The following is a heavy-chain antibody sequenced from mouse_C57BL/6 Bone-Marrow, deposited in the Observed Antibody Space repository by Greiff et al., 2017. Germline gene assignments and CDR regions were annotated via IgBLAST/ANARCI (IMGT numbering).Heavy chain of an antibody. CDR1: GYTFTSYW. CDR3: ANCYSNYVGYFDY. Sequence: QVQLQQPGAELVKPGASVKMSCKASGYTFTSYWLTWVKQRPGQGLEWIGDIYPGSGSTNYNEKFKSKATLTVDTSSSTAYMQLSSLTSEDSAVYYCANCYSNYVGYFDYWGQGTTLTVAS. J-gene: IGHJ2*01. CDR2: IYPGSGST. D-gene: IGHD2-5*01. V-gene: IGHV1-55*01.